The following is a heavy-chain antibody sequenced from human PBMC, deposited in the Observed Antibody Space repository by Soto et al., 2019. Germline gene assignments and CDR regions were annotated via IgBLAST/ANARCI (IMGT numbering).Heavy chain of an antibody. J-gene: IGHJ4*02. Sequence: SSETLSLTCAVSGGSISSGGYSWSWIRQPPGKGLEWIGYIYHSGSTYYNPSLKSRVTISVDRSKNQFSLKLSSVTAADTAIYYCARGYGRNFDYWGQGTLVTVSS. CDR2: IYHSGST. CDR1: GGSISSGGYS. D-gene: IGHD5-18*01. CDR3: ARGYGRNFDY. V-gene: IGHV4-30-2*01.